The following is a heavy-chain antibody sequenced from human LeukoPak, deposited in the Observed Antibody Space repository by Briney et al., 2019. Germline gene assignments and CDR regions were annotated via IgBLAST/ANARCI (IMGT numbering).Heavy chain of an antibody. V-gene: IGHV1-69*04. CDR3: ARGAYDILTGDTLAFVGYYYGMDV. J-gene: IGHJ6*02. D-gene: IGHD3-9*01. Sequence: SVKVSCKASGGTLSSYAISWVRQAPGQGLEWMGRIIPILGIANYAQKFQGRVTITADKSTSTAYMELSSLRSEDTAVYYCARGAYDILTGDTLAFVGYYYGMDVWGQGTTVTVSS. CDR1: GGTLSSYA. CDR2: IIPILGIA.